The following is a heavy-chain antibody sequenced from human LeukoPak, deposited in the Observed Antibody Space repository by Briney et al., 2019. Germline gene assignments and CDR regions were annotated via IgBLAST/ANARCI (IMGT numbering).Heavy chain of an antibody. CDR3: ARDSLLLVRGVLD. CDR1: GFTFSSYG. Sequence: GGSLRLSCAASGFTFSSYGMHWVRQAPGKGLEWVAVISYDGSNKYYADSVKGRFTISRDNSKNSLYLQMNSLRAEDTAVYYCARDSLLLVRGVLDWGQGTLVTVSS. CDR2: ISYDGSNK. J-gene: IGHJ4*02. D-gene: IGHD3-10*01. V-gene: IGHV3-30*03.